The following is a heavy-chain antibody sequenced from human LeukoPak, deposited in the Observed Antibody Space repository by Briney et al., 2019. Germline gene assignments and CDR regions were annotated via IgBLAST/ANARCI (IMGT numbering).Heavy chain of an antibody. V-gene: IGHV3-21*01. J-gene: IGHJ4*02. D-gene: IGHD3-10*01. CDR1: GFTFSSYS. CDR2: ISSSSSYI. CDR3: ARYYGSGSYYTDY. Sequence: GGSLRLSCAASGFTFSSYSMNWVRQAPGKGLEWVSSISSSSSYIYYADSVKGRFTISRDNAKNSLYPQMNSLRAEDTAVYYCARYYGSGSYYTDYWGQGTLVTVSS.